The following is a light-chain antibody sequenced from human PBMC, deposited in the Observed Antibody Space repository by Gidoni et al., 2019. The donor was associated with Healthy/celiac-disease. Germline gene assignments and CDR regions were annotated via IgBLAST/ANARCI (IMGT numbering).Light chain of an antibody. CDR1: SSNIGSNY. V-gene: IGLV1-47*01. CDR3: EAGDDSLSGYV. Sequence: QSVLTQPPSASGTPGQRFTISCSRSSSNIGSNYVYWYQQLPGTAPKLLIYRNNQRPSGVPDRVSGSKSGTSASLAISGLRSEDEADYYCEAGDDSLSGYVFGTGTKVTVL. CDR2: RNN. J-gene: IGLJ1*01.